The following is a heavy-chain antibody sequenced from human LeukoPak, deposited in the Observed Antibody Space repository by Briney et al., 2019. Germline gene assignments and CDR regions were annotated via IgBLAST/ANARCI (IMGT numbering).Heavy chain of an antibody. CDR2: ISYDGSNK. J-gene: IGHJ6*02. Sequence: GGSLRLSCAASGFTFSSYAMHWVRQAPGKGLEWVAVISYDGSNKYYADSVKGRFTISRDNSKNTLYLQMNSLRAEDTAVYYCARDPYSSTWSYGMDVWGQGTTVTVSS. CDR3: ARDPYSSTWSYGMDV. V-gene: IGHV3-30-3*01. D-gene: IGHD6-6*01. CDR1: GFTFSSYA.